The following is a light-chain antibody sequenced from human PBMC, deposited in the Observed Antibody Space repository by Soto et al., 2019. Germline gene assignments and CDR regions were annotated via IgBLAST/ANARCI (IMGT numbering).Light chain of an antibody. J-gene: IGKJ4*01. Sequence: DIQMTQSPSSLSASVGDRVTITCQASQDISNSLNWYQQKPGKAPKLLIYDASNLETGVPSRFSGSGSGTDFTFTISSLHPEDIATYYCQQYDDLPLTFGGGTKVDIK. V-gene: IGKV1-33*01. CDR3: QQYDDLPLT. CDR1: QDISNS. CDR2: DAS.